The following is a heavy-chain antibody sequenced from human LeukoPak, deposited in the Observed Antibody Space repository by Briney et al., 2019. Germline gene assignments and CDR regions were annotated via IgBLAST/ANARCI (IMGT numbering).Heavy chain of an antibody. CDR2: IYYSGST. Sequence: SETLSLTCTVFSGFISTYYWSWIRQPPGKGLECIGYIYYSGSTNFNPSLKSRVIISVDMSKNQFSLKLSSVTAADTAVYYCARGVGTIFGVLYYMDVWGKGTTVTVSS. D-gene: IGHD3-3*01. CDR1: SGFISTYY. V-gene: IGHV4-59*01. J-gene: IGHJ6*03. CDR3: ARGVGTIFGVLYYMDV.